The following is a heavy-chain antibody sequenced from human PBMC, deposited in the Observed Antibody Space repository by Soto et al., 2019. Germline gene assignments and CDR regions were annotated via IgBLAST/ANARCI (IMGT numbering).Heavy chain of an antibody. D-gene: IGHD3-3*01. J-gene: IGHJ4*02. CDR1: GFTFSSYW. CDR3: ARDILSMYYDFWSGYYVGYSDY. V-gene: IGHV3-7*03. CDR2: IKQDGSEK. Sequence: GGSLRLSCAASGFTFSSYWMSWVRQAPGKGLEWVANIKQDGSEKYYVDSVKGRFTISRDNAKNSLYLQMNSLRAEDTAVYYCARDILSMYYDFWSGYYVGYSDYWGQGTLVTVSS.